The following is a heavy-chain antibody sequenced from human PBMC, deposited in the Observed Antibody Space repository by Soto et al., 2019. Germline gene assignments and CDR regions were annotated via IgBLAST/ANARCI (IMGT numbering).Heavy chain of an antibody. V-gene: IGHV1-69*13. CDR1: GGTFSSYA. CDR3: ARSYCSGGSCYSGWFDP. Sequence: SVKVSCKASGGTFSSYAISWVRQAPGQGLEWMGGIIPLFGTANYAQKFQGRVTITADESTITAYMELSSLRSEDTAVYYCARSYCSGGSCYSGWFDPWGQGTLVTVSS. D-gene: IGHD2-15*01. CDR2: IIPLFGTA. J-gene: IGHJ5*02.